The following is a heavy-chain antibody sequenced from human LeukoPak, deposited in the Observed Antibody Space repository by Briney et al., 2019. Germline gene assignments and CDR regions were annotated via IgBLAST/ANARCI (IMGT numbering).Heavy chain of an antibody. V-gene: IGHV1-2*02. CDR1: GYTFTGYY. D-gene: IGHD3-10*01. CDR3: ARALPYYGSGSSFDY. J-gene: IGHJ4*02. Sequence: ASVTVSCKASGYTFTGYYMHWVRQAPGQGLEWMGWINPNSGGTNYAQKFQGRVTMTRDTSISTAYMELSRLRSDDTAVYYCARALPYYGSGSSFDYWGQGTLVTVSS. CDR2: INPNSGGT.